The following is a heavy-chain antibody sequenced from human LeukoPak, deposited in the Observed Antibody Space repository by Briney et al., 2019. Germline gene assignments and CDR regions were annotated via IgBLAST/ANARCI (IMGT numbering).Heavy chain of an antibody. V-gene: IGHV3-30*02. D-gene: IGHD5-12*01. CDR3: AKEGGYGLYPNYYMDV. J-gene: IGHJ6*03. CDR1: GFTFSSYG. Sequence: PGGSLRLSCAASGFTFSSYGMHWVRQAPGKGLEWVAFIRYDGSNKYYADSVKGRITISRDNSKNTLYLQMNSLRAEDTAVYYCAKEGGYGLYPNYYMDVWGKGTTVTVSS. CDR2: IRYDGSNK.